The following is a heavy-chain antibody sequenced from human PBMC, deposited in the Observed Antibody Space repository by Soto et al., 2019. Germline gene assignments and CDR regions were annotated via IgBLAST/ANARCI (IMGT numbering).Heavy chain of an antibody. V-gene: IGHV4-59*08. CDR1: GCSISSYY. CDR2: IYYSGST. D-gene: IGHD6-13*01. J-gene: IGHJ3*02. Sequence: LETLSLTCTVSGCSISSYYWSWIRQPPGKGLEWIGYIYYSGSTNYNPSLKSRVTISVDTSKNQFSLKLSSVTAADTAVYYCARRYSSAFDIWGQGTMVTVSS. CDR3: ARRYSSAFDI.